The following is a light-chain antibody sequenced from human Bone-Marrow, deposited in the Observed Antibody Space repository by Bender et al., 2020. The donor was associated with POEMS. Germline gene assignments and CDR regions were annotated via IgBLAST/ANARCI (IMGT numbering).Light chain of an antibody. CDR2: DTT. CDR3: LLSYDGGFWV. Sequence: QAVVTQEPSLTVSQGGTATLTWGSSTGTVTSGHYAYWFQKKPGQAPTTRIYDTTKKRSWTPARFSGSLLGGKAALTLSGAQPEDESEYYCLLSYDGGFWVFGGGTKLTVL. V-gene: IGLV7-46*01. CDR1: TGTVTSGHY. J-gene: IGLJ3*02.